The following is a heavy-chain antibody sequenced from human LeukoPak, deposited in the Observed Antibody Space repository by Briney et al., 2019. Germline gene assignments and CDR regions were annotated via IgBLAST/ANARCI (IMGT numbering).Heavy chain of an antibody. CDR3: AKTPIYDSSVGYYFDS. D-gene: IGHD3-22*01. CDR2: ISSDETNK. V-gene: IGHV3-30*18. J-gene: IGHJ4*02. Sequence: PGGSLRLSCAASGFTFRSYGMHWVRQAPGKGLDWVALISSDETNKDYADSVKGRFTISRDNAKKSLYLQMDSLRAEDTALYYCAKTPIYDSSVGYYFDSWGQGTLVTVSS. CDR1: GFTFRSYG.